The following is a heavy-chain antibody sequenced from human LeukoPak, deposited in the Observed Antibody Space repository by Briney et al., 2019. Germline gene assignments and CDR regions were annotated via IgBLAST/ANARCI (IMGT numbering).Heavy chain of an antibody. Sequence: GGSLRLSCAASGFTFSTYWMTWVRQAPGKGLEWVAKIKQDGSEKYYVDSVKGRFTISRANAKNSVHLQMNSLRAEDTAVYYCARGGYYYPSPWGQGTLVTVSS. J-gene: IGHJ5*02. CDR3: ARGGYYYPSP. V-gene: IGHV3-7*01. CDR1: GFTFSTYW. CDR2: IKQDGSEK. D-gene: IGHD1-26*01.